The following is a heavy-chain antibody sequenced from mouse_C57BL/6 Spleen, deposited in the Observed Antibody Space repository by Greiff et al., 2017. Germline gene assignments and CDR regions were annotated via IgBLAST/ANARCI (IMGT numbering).Heavy chain of an antibody. CDR3: TRTPLRDYAMDY. CDR2: IDPETGGT. D-gene: IGHD6-1*01. J-gene: IGHJ4*01. CDR1: GYTFTDYE. Sequence: QVQLQQSGAELVRPGASVTLSCKASGYTFTDYEMHWVKQTPVHGLEWIGAIDPETGGTAYNQKFKGKAILTADKSSSTAYMELRSLTSEDSAVYNCTRTPLRDYAMDYWGQGTSVTVSS. V-gene: IGHV1-15*01.